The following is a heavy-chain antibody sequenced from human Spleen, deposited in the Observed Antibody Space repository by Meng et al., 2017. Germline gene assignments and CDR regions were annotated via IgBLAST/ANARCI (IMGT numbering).Heavy chain of an antibody. J-gene: IGHJ4*02. CDR1: GYIFTNFD. D-gene: IGHD2-21*01. Sequence: QVQLVQSGAEVKKPGASVKVSCKASGYIFTNFDINWVRQAPGQGLEWMGWMNPNSGNTGYAQKFRGRVSMTRDTSINTAYMELSSLTYADTAVYYCARWHMKGGDYGSFDYWGQGTLVTVSS. CDR2: MNPNSGNT. V-gene: IGHV1-8*01. CDR3: ARWHMKGGDYGSFDY.